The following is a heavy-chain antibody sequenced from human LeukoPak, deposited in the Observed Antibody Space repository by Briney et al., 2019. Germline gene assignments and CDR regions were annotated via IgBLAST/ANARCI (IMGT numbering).Heavy chain of an antibody. CDR2: ISYDGSNK. CDR3: AKAMSGYDFRLDY. V-gene: IGHV3-30-3*01. J-gene: IGHJ4*02. CDR1: GFTFSSYA. D-gene: IGHD5-12*01. Sequence: GRSLRLSCAASGFTFSSYAMHWVRQAPGKGLEWVAVISYDGSNKYYADSVKGRFTISRDNSKNTLYLQMNSLRAEDTAVYYCAKAMSGYDFRLDYWGQGTLVTVSS.